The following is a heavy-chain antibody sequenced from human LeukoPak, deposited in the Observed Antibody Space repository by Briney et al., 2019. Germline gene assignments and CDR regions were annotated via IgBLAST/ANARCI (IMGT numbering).Heavy chain of an antibody. D-gene: IGHD2-15*01. V-gene: IGHV4-59*08. J-gene: IGHJ6*02. Sequence: SETLSLTCTVSGGSISSLHLSWIRQPLGKGLEWIGYIYSSGSTNYNPSLKSRVTISVDTSKNQFSLKLSSVSAADTAVYYCARTGRAAYDHYGMDVWGQGTTVTVSS. CDR2: IYSSGST. CDR1: GGSISSLH. CDR3: ARTGRAAYDHYGMDV.